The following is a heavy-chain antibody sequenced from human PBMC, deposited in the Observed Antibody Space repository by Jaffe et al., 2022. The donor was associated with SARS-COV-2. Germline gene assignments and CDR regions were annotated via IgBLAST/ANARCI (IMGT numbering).Heavy chain of an antibody. CDR3: AKTLSLKGKLGVDY. D-gene: IGHD7-27*01. CDR1: GFTFSSYA. J-gene: IGHJ4*02. CDR2: ISGSGGST. Sequence: EVQLLESGGGLVQPGGSLRLSCAASGFTFSSYALSWVRQAPGKGLEWVSTISGSGGSTYYADSVKGRFTISRDNSMNTLYLQMNSLRAEDTAVYYCAKTLSLKGKLGVDYWGQGTLVTVSS. V-gene: IGHV3-23*01.